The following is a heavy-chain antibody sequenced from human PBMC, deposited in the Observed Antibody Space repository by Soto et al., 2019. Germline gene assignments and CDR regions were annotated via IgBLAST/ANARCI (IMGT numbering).Heavy chain of an antibody. V-gene: IGHV4-59*08. CDR1: GGSISGYY. J-gene: IGHJ4*02. CDR2: MFYSGNT. Sequence: QVQLQESGPGLVKPSETLSLTCTVSGGSISGYYWSWIRQPPGKGLEWIGYMFYSGNTKYNPSLRSRVTMSVAKSKNQVSLKLTSVTAADTAGYYCARASTLFGPVLSDWGQGSLVTVSS. CDR3: ARASTLFGPVLSD. D-gene: IGHD3-3*01.